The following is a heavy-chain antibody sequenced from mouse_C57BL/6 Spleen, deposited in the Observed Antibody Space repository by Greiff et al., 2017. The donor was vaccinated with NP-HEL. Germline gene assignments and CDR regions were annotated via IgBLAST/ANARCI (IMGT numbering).Heavy chain of an antibody. Sequence: EVQGVESGGGLVQPGGSMKLSCVASGFTFSNYWMNWVRQSPEKGLEWVAQIRLKSDNYATHYAESLKGRFTISRDDSKSSVYLQMNNLRAEDTGIYYCTGHLLRPAWFAYWGQGTLVTVSA. CDR3: TGHLLRPAWFAY. D-gene: IGHD1-2*01. CDR2: IRLKSDNYAT. V-gene: IGHV6-3*01. CDR1: GFTFSNYW. J-gene: IGHJ3*01.